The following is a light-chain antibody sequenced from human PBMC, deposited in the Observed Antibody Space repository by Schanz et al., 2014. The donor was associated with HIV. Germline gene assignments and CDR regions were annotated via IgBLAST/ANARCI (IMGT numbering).Light chain of an antibody. CDR2: AAL. CDR1: QNISTY. Sequence: DVHMTQSPSSLSASVGDNVTITCRASQNISTYLNWYQQRPGKAPKLLIYAALNLQSGVPSRFSGSGSGTDFTLIISSLQPEDSATYYCQQSYNLRTFGQGTKVEVK. J-gene: IGKJ1*01. CDR3: QQSYNLRT. V-gene: IGKV1-39*01.